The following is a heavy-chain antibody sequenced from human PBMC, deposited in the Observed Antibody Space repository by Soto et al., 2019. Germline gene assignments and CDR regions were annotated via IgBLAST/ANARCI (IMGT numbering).Heavy chain of an antibody. D-gene: IGHD6-13*01. V-gene: IGHV4-59*01. CDR3: ARGVRDSSSWYSQRPHAFDI. J-gene: IGHJ3*02. Sequence: QVQLQESGPGLVKPSETLSLTCTVSGGSISSYYWSWIRQPPGKGLEWIGYIYYSGSTNYNPSLKSRVSISVNTSKTEFSLKLSSVTAEDTAVYYCARGVRDSSSWYSQRPHAFDIWGQGTMVTVSS. CDR2: IYYSGST. CDR1: GGSISSYY.